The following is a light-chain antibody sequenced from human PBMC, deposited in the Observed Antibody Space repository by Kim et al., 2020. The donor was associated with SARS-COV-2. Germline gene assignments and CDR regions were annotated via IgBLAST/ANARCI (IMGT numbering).Light chain of an antibody. J-gene: IGLJ2*01. CDR2: DAS. Sequence: QSALTQPASVSGSPGQSITISCTGTSSDVGGYNYVSWYQQHPGKAPKLMIYDASKRPSGVSNRFSGSKSGNTASLTISGLQAEDEADYYCSSYTSSSTVVFGGGTQLTVL. CDR1: SSDVGGYNY. V-gene: IGLV2-14*03. CDR3: SSYTSSSTVV.